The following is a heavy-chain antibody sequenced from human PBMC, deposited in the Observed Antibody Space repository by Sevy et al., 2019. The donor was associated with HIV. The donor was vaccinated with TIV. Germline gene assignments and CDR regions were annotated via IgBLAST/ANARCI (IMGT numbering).Heavy chain of an antibody. CDR3: ARDVQGFGEFPIDY. V-gene: IGHV3-33*01. J-gene: IGHJ4*02. Sequence: GGSLRLSCAASGFTFSSYGMHWVRQAPGKGLEWVAVIWYDGSNKYYADSVKGRFTISRDNSKNTLYLQMNSLRAEDTAVYYCARDVQGFGEFPIDYWGQGTLVTVSS. CDR2: IWYDGSNK. D-gene: IGHD3-10*01. CDR1: GFTFSSYG.